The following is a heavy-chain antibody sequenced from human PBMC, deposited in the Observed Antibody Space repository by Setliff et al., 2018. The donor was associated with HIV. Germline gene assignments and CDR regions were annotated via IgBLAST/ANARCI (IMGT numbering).Heavy chain of an antibody. CDR2: INQDGGQK. CDR3: ARSLWGFVRNAAFEI. CDR1: GFTFSRYW. J-gene: IGHJ3*02. Sequence: GGSLRLSCADSGFTFSRYWMSWVRQAPGKGLEWVASINQDGGQKYYVDSVKGRFTISRDNAKNSLYLQMNSLRVEDSAVYYCARSLWGFVRNAAFEIWGQGTMVTVSS. V-gene: IGHV3-7*01. D-gene: IGHD3-16*01.